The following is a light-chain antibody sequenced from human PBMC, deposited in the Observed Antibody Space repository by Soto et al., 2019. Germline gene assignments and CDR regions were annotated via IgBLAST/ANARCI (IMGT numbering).Light chain of an antibody. CDR1: SSSVGTIF. CDR2: RNN. Sequence: QSVLTQPPSVSGTPGQSVTISCSGSSSSVGTIFVYWYQQIPGTAPKLLIFRNNQRPSGVPDRFSGSKSGTSASLAISGLGSEDEADYYCAAWDDSLSIWVFGGGTKLTVL. J-gene: IGLJ3*02. V-gene: IGLV1-47*01. CDR3: AAWDDSLSIWV.